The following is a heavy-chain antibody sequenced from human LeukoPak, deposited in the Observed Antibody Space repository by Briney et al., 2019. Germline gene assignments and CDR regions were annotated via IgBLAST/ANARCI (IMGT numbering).Heavy chain of an antibody. Sequence: GGSLRLSCAASGFTFSSYWMHWVRQAPGKGLVWVSRINSDGSSTSYADSVKGRFTISRDNAKNTLYLRMNSLRAEDTAVYYCARELMDFYYYYGMDVWGQGTTVTVSS. CDR2: INSDGSST. J-gene: IGHJ6*02. CDR1: GFTFSSYW. V-gene: IGHV3-74*01. CDR3: ARELMDFYYYYGMDV. D-gene: IGHD3-10*01.